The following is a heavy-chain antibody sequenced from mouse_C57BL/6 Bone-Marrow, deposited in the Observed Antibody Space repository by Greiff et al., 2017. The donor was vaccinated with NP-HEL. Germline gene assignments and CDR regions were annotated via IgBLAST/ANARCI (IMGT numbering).Heavy chain of an antibody. J-gene: IGHJ4*01. Sequence: VQLQESGAELVRPGASVKLSCKASGYTFTSYGISWVKQRTGQGLEWIGEIYPRSGNSYYNEKFKGKATLTADKSSSTAYIELRSLTSEDSAVDFCARERVLPMDYWGQGTSVTVSS. CDR3: ARERVLPMDY. V-gene: IGHV1-81*01. CDR2: IYPRSGNS. CDR1: GYTFTSYG.